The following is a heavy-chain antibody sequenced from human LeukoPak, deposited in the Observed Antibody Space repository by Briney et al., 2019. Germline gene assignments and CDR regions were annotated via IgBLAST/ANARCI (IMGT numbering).Heavy chain of an antibody. V-gene: IGHV4-4*07. CDR3: ARDLLRGESGTWFEAFHI. D-gene: IGHD6-13*01. CDR1: GFTFTTYG. J-gene: IGHJ3*02. CDR2: VSTTGST. Sequence: GALRLSSSASGFTFTTYGMNWLRQPAGKGLEWIGRVSTTGSTNYHPSRKSRLTPSIDTSNNQFSMRLSSVTAADTAIYYCARDLLRGESGTWFEAFHIWGQGTMVTVSS.